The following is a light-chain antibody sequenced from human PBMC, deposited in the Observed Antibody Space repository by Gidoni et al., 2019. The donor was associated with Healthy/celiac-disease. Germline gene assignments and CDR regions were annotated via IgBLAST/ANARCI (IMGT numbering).Light chain of an antibody. CDR3: QQYDNLPLT. CDR2: DAS. CDR1: QDISNY. J-gene: IGKJ4*01. Sequence: DIQMTQSPSSLSASVGDRVTITCQASQDISNYLNWYQQKPGKAPKLLIYDASNLETGVPSSVSGSGSGTDFTFTISSLQPEDIATYYCQQYDNLPLTFGGWTKVEIK. V-gene: IGKV1-33*01.